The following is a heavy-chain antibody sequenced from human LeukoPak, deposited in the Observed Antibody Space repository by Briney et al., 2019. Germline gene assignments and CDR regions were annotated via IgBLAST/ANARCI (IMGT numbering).Heavy chain of an antibody. Sequence: ASVKVSCKASGYTFTGYYMHWVRQAPGQGLEWMGWINPNSGGTNYAQKFQGRVTMTRDTSISTAYMELSRLRSDDTAVYYCASFMAYYGSGSYYNFDYWGQGTLVTVSS. D-gene: IGHD3-10*01. CDR3: ASFMAYYGSGSYYNFDY. V-gene: IGHV1-2*02. CDR2: INPNSGGT. CDR1: GYTFTGYY. J-gene: IGHJ4*02.